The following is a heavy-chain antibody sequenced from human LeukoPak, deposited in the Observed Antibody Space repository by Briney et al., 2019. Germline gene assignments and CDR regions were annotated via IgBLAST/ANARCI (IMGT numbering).Heavy chain of an antibody. CDR2: IYTSGST. D-gene: IGHD2-2*01. Sequence: PSETLSLTCTVSGGSISSYYWSWIRQPAGKGLEWIGRIYTSGSTNYNPSLKSRVTISVVKSKNQFSLKLSSVTAADTAVYYCARGAAAYWFDPWGQGTLVTVSS. CDR3: ARGAAAYWFDP. CDR1: GGSISSYY. V-gene: IGHV4-4*07. J-gene: IGHJ5*02.